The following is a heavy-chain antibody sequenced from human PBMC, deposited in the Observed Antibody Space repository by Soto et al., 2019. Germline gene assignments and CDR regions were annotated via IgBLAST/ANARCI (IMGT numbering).Heavy chain of an antibody. Sequence: PSETLSLTCTLSGGSISSGGYYSSWIRHHPGKGLEWIGYIYYSGSTYSHPSLKSRVTISVDTSKNQFSLKLSSVTAADTAVYYCARESVETATMGAYDDFDIWGQGTMVT. CDR1: GGSISSGGYY. V-gene: IGHV4-31*03. CDR3: ARESVETATMGAYDDFDI. D-gene: IGHD6-25*01. CDR2: IYYSGST. J-gene: IGHJ3*02.